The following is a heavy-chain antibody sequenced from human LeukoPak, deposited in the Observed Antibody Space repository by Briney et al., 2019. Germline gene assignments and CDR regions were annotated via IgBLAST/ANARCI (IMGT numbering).Heavy chain of an antibody. CDR2: IRSDGSIK. V-gene: IGHV3-30*02. J-gene: IGHJ3*02. Sequence: PGGSLRLSCAASGFTFSNCGMHWVRQAPGKGLEWVTFIRSDGSIKYYADSVKGRFTISRDNSKNTLYLQMSSLRPEDTAVYYCARDRNPPGAFDIWGQGTMVTVSS. CDR3: ARDRNPPGAFDI. CDR1: GFTFSNCG.